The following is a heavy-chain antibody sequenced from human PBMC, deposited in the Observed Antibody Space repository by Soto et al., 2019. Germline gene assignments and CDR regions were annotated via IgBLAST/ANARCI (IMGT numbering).Heavy chain of an antibody. V-gene: IGHV4-31*03. Sequence: SETLSLTCTVSGGSISSGGYYWSWIRQHPGKGLEWIGYIYYSGSTYYNPSLKCRVTISVDTSKNQFSLKLSSVTAADTAVYYCARGGYCSGGSCYHPLYNWFDPWGQGTLVTVSS. CDR2: IYYSGST. CDR3: ARGGYCSGGSCYHPLYNWFDP. D-gene: IGHD2-15*01. CDR1: GGSISSGGYY. J-gene: IGHJ5*02.